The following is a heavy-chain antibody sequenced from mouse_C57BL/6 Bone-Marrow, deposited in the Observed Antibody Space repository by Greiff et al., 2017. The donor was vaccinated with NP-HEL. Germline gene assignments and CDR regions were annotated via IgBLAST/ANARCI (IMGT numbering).Heavy chain of an antibody. Sequence: VQLVESGAELVRPGSSVKLSCKASGYTFTSYWMHWVKQRPIQGLEWIGNIDPSDSETHYNQKFKDKATLTVDKSSSTAYMQLSSLTSEDSAVYYCARALAYAMDYWGQGTSVTVSS. V-gene: IGHV1-52*01. CDR1: GYTFTSYW. J-gene: IGHJ4*01. CDR3: ARALAYAMDY. CDR2: IDPSDSET.